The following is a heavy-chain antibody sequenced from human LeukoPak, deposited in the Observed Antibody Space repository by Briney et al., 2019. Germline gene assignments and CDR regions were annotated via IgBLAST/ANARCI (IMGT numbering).Heavy chain of an antibody. J-gene: IGHJ6*03. CDR1: GGSISSGSHY. V-gene: IGHV4-61*02. D-gene: IGHD3-10*01. CDR3: ARLGRFGALLPYYYYMDV. Sequence: SETLSLTCTVSGGSISSGSHYWTWIRQPAGKGLESIGRVYSSGSTDSNPSLRSRLTMSVDTSKNQLSLKLTSVTAADTAVYYCARLGRFGALLPYYYYMDVWGKGTTVTVSS. CDR2: VYSSGST.